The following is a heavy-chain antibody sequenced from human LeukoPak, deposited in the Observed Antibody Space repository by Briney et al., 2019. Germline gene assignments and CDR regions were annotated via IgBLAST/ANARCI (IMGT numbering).Heavy chain of an antibody. CDR3: ARLSTLGIAAADY. CDR1: GYTFTSYY. J-gene: IGHJ4*02. D-gene: IGHD6-13*01. CDR2: MNPNSGNT. V-gene: IGHV1-8*02. Sequence: GASVKVSCKASGYTFTSYYMHWVRQATGQGLEWMGWMNPNSGNTGYAQKFQGRVTMTRNTSISTAYMELSSLRSEDTAVYYCARLSTLGIAAADYWGQGTLVTVSS.